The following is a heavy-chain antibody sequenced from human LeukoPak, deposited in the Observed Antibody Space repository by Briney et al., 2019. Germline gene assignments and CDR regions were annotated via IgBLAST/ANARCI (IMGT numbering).Heavy chain of an antibody. CDR3: AKPHGNYFFWHFEL. CDR2: ISGSGGST. J-gene: IGHJ2*01. CDR1: GFTFSSYA. V-gene: IGHV3-23*01. D-gene: IGHD4-17*01. Sequence: QAGGSLRLSCAASGFTFSSYAMSWVRQAPGKGLEWVSAISGSGGSTYYADSVKGRFTVSRDNSKNTLYLQMTSLRAEDTAVYYCAKPHGNYFFWHFELWGRGTLVTVSS.